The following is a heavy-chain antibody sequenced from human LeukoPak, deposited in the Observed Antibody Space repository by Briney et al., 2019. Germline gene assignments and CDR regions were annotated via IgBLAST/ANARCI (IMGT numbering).Heavy chain of an antibody. CDR2: ISAYNGNT. J-gene: IGHJ6*02. CDR3: AIYSFRDYYGMDV. CDR1: GYTFTTHF. V-gene: IGHV1-18*04. D-gene: IGHD5-18*01. Sequence: ASVKVSCKASGYTFTTHFIHWVRQAPGQGLEWMGWISAYNGNTNYAQKLQGRVTMTTDTSTSTAYMELRSLRSDDTAVYYCAIYSFRDYYGMDVWGQGTTVTVSS.